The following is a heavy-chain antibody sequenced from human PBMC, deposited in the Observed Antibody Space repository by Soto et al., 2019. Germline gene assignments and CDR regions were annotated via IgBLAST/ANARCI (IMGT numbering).Heavy chain of an antibody. J-gene: IGHJ4*02. D-gene: IGHD3-22*01. CDR2: IYYSGST. CDR3: ARDRRYYDGSGSGTFNY. V-gene: IGHV4-30-4*01. Sequence: SETLSLTCTVSGGSFTSGDYYWSWIRQPPGKGLEWIGYIYYSGSTFYNPSLKSRLTISVDTSKNQFSLKLSSVTAADTAVYYCARDRRYYDGSGSGTFNYWGQGTLVTVS. CDR1: GGSFTSGDYY.